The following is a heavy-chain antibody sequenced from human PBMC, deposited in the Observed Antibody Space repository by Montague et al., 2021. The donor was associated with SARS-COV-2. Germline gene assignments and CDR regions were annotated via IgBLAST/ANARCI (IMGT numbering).Heavy chain of an antibody. CDR1: GGSIRSSSHF. V-gene: IGHV4-39*07. CDR3: GLGRGFAVGNHYYYSYGLDV. CDR2: ISYSGST. J-gene: IGHJ6*02. D-gene: IGHD3-10*01. Sequence: SETLSLTCTVSGGSIRSSSHFWGWFRQAPGQRLEWTGTISYSGSTYYSPSLKSRVIISADTSKNQFSLNLRSVTAADTAVYFCGLGRGFAVGNHYYYSYGLDVWGQGTTVTVSS.